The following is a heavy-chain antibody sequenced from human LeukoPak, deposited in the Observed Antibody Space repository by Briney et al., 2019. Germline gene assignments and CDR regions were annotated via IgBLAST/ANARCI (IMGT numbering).Heavy chain of an antibody. J-gene: IGHJ4*02. CDR1: GYTFTGYY. D-gene: IGHD6-19*01. CDR3: ARGTRSSGWSRDYYFDY. CDR2: INPNSGGT. Sequence: ASVKVSCKASGYTFTGYYMHWVRQAPGQGLEWMGWINPNSGGTNYAQKFQGRVTMTRDTSISTAYMELSRLRSDDTAVYYCARGTRSSGWSRDYYFDYWGQGTLVTVSS. V-gene: IGHV1-2*02.